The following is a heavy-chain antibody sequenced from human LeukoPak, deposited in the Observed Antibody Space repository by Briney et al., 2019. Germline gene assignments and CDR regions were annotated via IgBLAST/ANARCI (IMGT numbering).Heavy chain of an antibody. CDR1: GFTFSSYA. J-gene: IGHJ3*02. Sequence: GGSLRLSCAASGFTFSSYAMHWVRQAPGKGLEWVAVISYDGSNKYYADSVKGRFTISRDNSKNTLYLQMNSLRAEDMAVYYCAREWELPDAFDIWGQGTMVTVSS. CDR3: AREWELPDAFDI. D-gene: IGHD1-26*01. V-gene: IGHV3-30-3*01. CDR2: ISYDGSNK.